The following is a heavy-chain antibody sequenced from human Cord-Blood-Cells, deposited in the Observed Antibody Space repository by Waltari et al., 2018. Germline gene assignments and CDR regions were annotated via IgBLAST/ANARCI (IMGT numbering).Heavy chain of an antibody. J-gene: IGHJ4*02. CDR2: FDPEDGET. CDR3: ATSAARSYYFDY. Sequence: QVQLVQSGAEVKKPGASVKVSCKVSGYTLTELSMHWVRQAPGKGLEWMGGFDPEDGETIYAQKFTGRVIMTEDTSTDTAYMELSSLRSEDTAGYYCATSAARSYYFDYWGQGTLVTVSS. V-gene: IGHV1-24*01. D-gene: IGHD6-6*01. CDR1: GYTLTELS.